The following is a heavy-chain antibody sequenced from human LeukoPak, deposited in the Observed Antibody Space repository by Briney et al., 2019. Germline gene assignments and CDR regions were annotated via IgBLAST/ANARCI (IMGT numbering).Heavy chain of an antibody. Sequence: GRSLRLSCAAPGFTFSSYAMHWVRQAPGKGLEWGAVISYDGSNKYYADSVKGRFTISRDNSKNTVYLQMNSLRAEDTAVYYCARGPERTGVGTRYYYDMDVWGQGTTVTVSS. D-gene: IGHD2-8*01. CDR3: ARGPERTGVGTRYYYDMDV. CDR1: GFTFSSYA. J-gene: IGHJ6*02. CDR2: ISYDGSNK. V-gene: IGHV3-30-3*01.